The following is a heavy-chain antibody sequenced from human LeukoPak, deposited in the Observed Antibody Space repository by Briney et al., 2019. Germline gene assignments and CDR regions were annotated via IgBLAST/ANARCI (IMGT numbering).Heavy chain of an antibody. V-gene: IGHV4-34*01. CDR1: GGSFSGYY. Sequence: PSETLSLTCAVYGGSFSGYYWSWLRQPPGKGLEWVGEINHSGSTNYNPSLKRRVTISVDTSKNHFFLTLSYITAAATAFYYFWSGHAVGEHYVFWSGYSSPIYYSDYWGERTPVTAAS. J-gene: IGHJ4*02. CDR3: WSGHAVGEHYVFWSGYSSPIYYSDY. D-gene: IGHD3-3*01. CDR2: INHSGST.